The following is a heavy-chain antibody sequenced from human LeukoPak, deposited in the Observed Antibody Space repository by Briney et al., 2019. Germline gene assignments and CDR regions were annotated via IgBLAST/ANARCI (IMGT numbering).Heavy chain of an antibody. J-gene: IGHJ5*02. V-gene: IGHV4-59*08. D-gene: IGHD6-13*01. CDR3: ARLAGSSSWYNWFDP. CDR1: GGSISSYN. CDR2: IYYSGST. Sequence: SGNPSPPRTVSGGSISSYNWGWIRQPPREGLGGGGSIYYSGSTNYNPSLKSRVTISVDTSKNQFSLKLSSVTAADTAVYYCARLAGSSSWYNWFDPWGQGTLVTVSS.